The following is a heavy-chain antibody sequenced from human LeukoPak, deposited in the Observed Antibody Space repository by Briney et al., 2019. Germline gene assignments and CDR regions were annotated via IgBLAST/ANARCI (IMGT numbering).Heavy chain of an antibody. J-gene: IGHJ3*02. CDR1: GFTFSSYW. CDR3: ASRSVDTAMVDAFDI. V-gene: IGHV3-7*01. Sequence: GGSLRLSCAASGFTFSSYWMSWVRQAPGKGLEWVANIKQDGSEKYYVYSVKGRFTISRDNAKNSLYLQMNSLRAEDTAVYYCASRSVDTAMVDAFDIWGQGTMVTVSS. CDR2: IKQDGSEK. D-gene: IGHD5-18*01.